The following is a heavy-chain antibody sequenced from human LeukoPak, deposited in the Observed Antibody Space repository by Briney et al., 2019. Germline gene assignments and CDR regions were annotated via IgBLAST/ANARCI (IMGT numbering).Heavy chain of an antibody. Sequence: GGSLRLSCAASGFTVSSNYMSWVRQAPGKGLEWVSVIYSGGSTYYADSVKGRFTISRDNSKNTLYLQMNSLRAEDTAVCYCARSVGASGDYYYGMDVWGQGTTVTVSS. CDR3: ARSVGASGDYYYGMDV. V-gene: IGHV3-53*01. CDR2: IYSGGST. J-gene: IGHJ6*02. D-gene: IGHD1-26*01. CDR1: GFTVSSNY.